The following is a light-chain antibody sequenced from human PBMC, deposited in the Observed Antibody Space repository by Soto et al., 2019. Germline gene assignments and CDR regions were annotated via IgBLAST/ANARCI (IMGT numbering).Light chain of an antibody. CDR1: SSNIERTY. V-gene: IGLV1-47*02. CDR3: AAWDASLNVL. Sequence: QSVLTQPSSASGTPGQRVTISCSGGSSNIERTYVHWYQQLPGAAPRLLIYNNDQRPSGIPDRFSGSKSDTSASLAISGLRAEDEADYFCAAWDASLNVLFGGGTKLTVL. CDR2: NND. J-gene: IGLJ2*01.